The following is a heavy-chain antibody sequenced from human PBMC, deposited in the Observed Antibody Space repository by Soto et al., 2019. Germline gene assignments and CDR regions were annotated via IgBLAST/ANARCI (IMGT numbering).Heavy chain of an antibody. J-gene: IGHJ6*03. CDR3: ATSVPRSGSYIWYYYYYMDV. V-gene: IGHV1-24*01. CDR1: GYRLTELS. Sequence: ASVKVSCTVSGYRLTELSMHWVRQAPGKGLEWLGGFDPEDGETIYAQKFQGRVTMTEDTSTDTAYMELSSLRSEDTAVYYCATSVPRSGSYIWYYYYYMDVWGKGTTVTVSS. D-gene: IGHD3-10*01. CDR2: FDPEDGET.